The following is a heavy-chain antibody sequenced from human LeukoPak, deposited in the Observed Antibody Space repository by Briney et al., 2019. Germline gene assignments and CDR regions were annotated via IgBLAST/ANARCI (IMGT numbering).Heavy chain of an antibody. V-gene: IGHV3-33*01. CDR3: ARGVYNSGWYYFDY. CDR1: GFTFSSYG. Sequence: PGGSLRLSCAASGFTFSSYGMHWVRQDPGKGLEWVAMIWYDGSNKYYGDSVKGRFTIFRDNSKNTLYLQMNSLRAEDTAVYFCARGVYNSGWYYFDYWGQGTLVTVSS. D-gene: IGHD6-19*01. J-gene: IGHJ4*02. CDR2: IWYDGSNK.